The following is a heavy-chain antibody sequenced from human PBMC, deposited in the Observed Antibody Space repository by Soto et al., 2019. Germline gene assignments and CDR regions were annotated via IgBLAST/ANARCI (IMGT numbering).Heavy chain of an antibody. Sequence: VGSLRLSCAASGFTFSSYSMNWVRQAPGKGLEWVSSISSSSSYIYYADSVKGRFTISRDNAKNSLYLQMNSLRAEDTAVYYCARVGESYGFPFDYWGQGTLVTVSS. CDR3: ARVGESYGFPFDY. J-gene: IGHJ4*02. D-gene: IGHD5-18*01. CDR1: GFTFSSYS. CDR2: ISSSSSYI. V-gene: IGHV3-21*01.